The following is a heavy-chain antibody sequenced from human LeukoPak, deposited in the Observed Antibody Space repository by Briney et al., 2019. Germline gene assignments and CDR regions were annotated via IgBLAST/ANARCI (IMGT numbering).Heavy chain of an antibody. CDR1: GFTFSIYG. CDR2: ISSSSSYI. D-gene: IGHD6-19*01. Sequence: GGSLRLSCAASGFTFSIYGMGWVRQAPGKGLEWVSSISSSSSYIYYADSVKGRFTISRDNAKNSLYLQMNSLRAEDTAVYYCARGLLGYSSGWYYFDYWGQGTLVTVSS. V-gene: IGHV3-21*01. CDR3: ARGLLGYSSGWYYFDY. J-gene: IGHJ4*02.